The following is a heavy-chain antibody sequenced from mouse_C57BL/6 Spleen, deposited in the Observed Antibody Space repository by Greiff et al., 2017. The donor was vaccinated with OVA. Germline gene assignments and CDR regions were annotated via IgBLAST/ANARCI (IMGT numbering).Heavy chain of an antibody. V-gene: IGHV2-5*01. J-gene: IGHJ2*01. CDR2: IWRGGST. CDR3: AKNGGSYYSNYFDY. D-gene: IGHD2-5*01. CDR1: GFSLTSYG. Sequence: VQLQQSGPGLVQPSQSLSITCTVSGFSLTSYGVHWVRQSPGKGLEWLGVIWRGGSTDYNAAFMSRLSITKDNSKSQVFFKMNSLQADDTAIYYSAKNGGSYYSNYFDYWGQGATLTVSS.